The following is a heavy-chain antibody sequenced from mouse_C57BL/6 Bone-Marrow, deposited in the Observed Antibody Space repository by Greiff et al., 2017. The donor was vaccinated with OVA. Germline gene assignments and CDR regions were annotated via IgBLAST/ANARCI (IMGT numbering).Heavy chain of an antibody. J-gene: IGHJ4*01. V-gene: IGHV7-1*01. CDR2: SRNKANDYTT. CDR1: GFTFSDFY. CDR3: ARGLSYAMDY. Sequence: EVQGVESGGGLVQSGRSLRLSCAPSGFTFSDFYMEWVRQAPGKGLEWIAASRNKANDYTTEYSASVKGRFIVSRDTSQSILYLQMNALRAEDTAIYYCARGLSYAMDYWGQGTSVTVSS.